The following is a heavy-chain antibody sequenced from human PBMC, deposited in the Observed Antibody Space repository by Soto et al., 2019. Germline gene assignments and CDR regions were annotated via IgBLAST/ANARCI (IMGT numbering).Heavy chain of an antibody. CDR1: GGSISSYY. D-gene: IGHD6-19*01. V-gene: IGHV4-59*08. Sequence: QVQLQESGPGLVKPSETLSLTCTVSGGSISSYYWSWIRQPPGKGLEWIGYIYYSGSTNYNPSLKSRVTISVDTSKNQFPLKLSSVTAADTAVYYCASEMYSSGWFSFDYWGQGTLVTVSS. J-gene: IGHJ4*02. CDR2: IYYSGST. CDR3: ASEMYSSGWFSFDY.